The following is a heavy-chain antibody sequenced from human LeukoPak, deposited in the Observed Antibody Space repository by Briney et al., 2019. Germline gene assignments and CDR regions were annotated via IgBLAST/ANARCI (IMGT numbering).Heavy chain of an antibody. CDR2: ISSFSSYI. V-gene: IGHV3-21*01. CDR3: ARDTRIAAAGTAY. Sequence: GGSLRLSCAASGFTFSSYSMNWVRQAPGKGLEWVSSISSFSSYIHYGDSVKGRFTISRDNAKNSLYLQMNSLRAEDTAVYYCARDTRIAAAGTAYWGQGTLVTVSS. J-gene: IGHJ4*02. CDR1: GFTFSSYS. D-gene: IGHD6-13*01.